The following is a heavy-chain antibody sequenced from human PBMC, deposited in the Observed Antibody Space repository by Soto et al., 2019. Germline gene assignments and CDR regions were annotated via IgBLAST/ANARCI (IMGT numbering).Heavy chain of an antibody. J-gene: IGHJ4*02. CDR2: IRSSGGTT. CDR3: ANDRRASTGTVTIFFGS. CDR1: GYTLTRYA. V-gene: IGHV3-23*01. Sequence: CPASGYTLTRYATNQDRKDPRKGLEWVSSIRSSGGTTFYADSVKGRFTTSRDNSKNTLNLHMNSLRVEDTALYYCANDRRASTGTVTIFFGSGVEGALVSGPS. D-gene: IGHD1-7*01.